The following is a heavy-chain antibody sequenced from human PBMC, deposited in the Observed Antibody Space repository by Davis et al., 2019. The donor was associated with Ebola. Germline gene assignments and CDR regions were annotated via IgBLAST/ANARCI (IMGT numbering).Heavy chain of an antibody. CDR1: GGSFSGYY. D-gene: IGHD4-17*01. Sequence: PSETLSLTCAVYGGSFSGYYWSWIRQPPGKGLEWIGEINHSGSTNYNPSLKSRVTLSVDTSKNQFSLKLSSVTAADTAVYYCARLYRTTAFDYWGQGTLVTVSS. CDR2: INHSGST. J-gene: IGHJ4*02. V-gene: IGHV4-34*01. CDR3: ARLYRTTAFDY.